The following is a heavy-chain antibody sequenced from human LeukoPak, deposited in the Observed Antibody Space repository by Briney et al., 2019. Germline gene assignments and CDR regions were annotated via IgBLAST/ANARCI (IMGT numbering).Heavy chain of an antibody. CDR1: GYTFTSYD. D-gene: IGHD6-13*01. J-gene: IGHJ6*02. CDR2: MNPNSGNT. CDR3: ARDSIAAAGTGAYYYGMDV. Sequence: ASVKVSCKASGYTFTSYDINWVRQATGQGLEWMGWMNPNSGNTGYAQKFQGRVTMTRNTSISTAYMELSSLRSEDTAVYYCARDSIAAAGTGAYYYGMDVWGQGTTVTVSS. V-gene: IGHV1-8*01.